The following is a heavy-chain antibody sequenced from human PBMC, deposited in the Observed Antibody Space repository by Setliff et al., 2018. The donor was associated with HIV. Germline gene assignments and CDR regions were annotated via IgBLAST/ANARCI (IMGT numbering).Heavy chain of an antibody. CDR2: IYPSDSAT. V-gene: IGHV5-51*01. Sequence: GESLTISCKGSGYSFTSHWIAWVRQMPGQGLEWMGIIYPSDSATAYSPSFQGQITIPADKSISTAYLQWSSLKASDTAIYYCARSHFITLFGVIYCPGYFDLWGRGTQVTVSS. CDR3: ARSHFITLFGVIYCPGYFDL. CDR1: GYSFTSHW. D-gene: IGHD3-3*01. J-gene: IGHJ2*01.